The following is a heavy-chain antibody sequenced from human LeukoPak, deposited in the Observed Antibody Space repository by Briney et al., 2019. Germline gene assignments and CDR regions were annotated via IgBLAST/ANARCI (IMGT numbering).Heavy chain of an antibody. V-gene: IGHV1-69*13. D-gene: IGHD6-6*01. CDR2: IIPIFGTA. CDR1: GGTFSSYA. J-gene: IGHJ4*02. CDR3: ARDHGAARPGDFDC. Sequence: ASVKVSCKASGGTFSSYAISWVRQAPGQGLEWMGGIIPIFGTANYAQKFQGRVTITADESTSTAYMELSSLRSEDTAVYYCARDHGAARPGDFDCWGQGTLVTVSS.